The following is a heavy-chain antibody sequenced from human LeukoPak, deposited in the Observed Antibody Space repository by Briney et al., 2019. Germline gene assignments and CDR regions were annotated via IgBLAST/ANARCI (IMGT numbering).Heavy chain of an antibody. CDR1: GFTFSSYA. Sequence: PGGSLRLSCAASGFTFSSYAMNWVRQAPGKGLEGVSAIRGSGGNTYYADSVKGRFTIYRDNSKNTLYLQMNSLRAEDTAVYYCASSSSFYYYGMDVWGQGTTVTVSS. V-gene: IGHV3-23*01. D-gene: IGHD6-13*01. J-gene: IGHJ6*02. CDR2: IRGSGGNT. CDR3: ASSSSFYYYGMDV.